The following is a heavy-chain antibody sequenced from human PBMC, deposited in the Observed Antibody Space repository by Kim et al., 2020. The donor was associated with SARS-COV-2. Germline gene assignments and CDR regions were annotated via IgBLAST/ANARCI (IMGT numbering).Heavy chain of an antibody. CDR1: GGTFSSYA. CDR2: IIPIFGTA. CDR3: ARWGENSDYYDSSGPDAIDI. Sequence: SVKVSCKASGGTFSSYAISWVRQAPGQGLEWMGGIIPIFGTANYAQKFQGRVTITADESTSTAYMELSSLRSEDTAVYYCARWGENSDYYDSSGPDAIDIWGQGTMVTVSS. J-gene: IGHJ3*02. V-gene: IGHV1-69*13. D-gene: IGHD3-22*01.